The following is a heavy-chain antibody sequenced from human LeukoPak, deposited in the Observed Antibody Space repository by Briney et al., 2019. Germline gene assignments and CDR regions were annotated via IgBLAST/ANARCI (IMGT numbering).Heavy chain of an antibody. CDR3: ARVLQNYYHLDV. CDR1: GVSINSHY. D-gene: IGHD3-3*01. V-gene: IGHV4-59*11. Sequence: SETLSLTCTVSGVSINSHYWSWIRQPPGKGLEWIGFIYDSGSANYKSSLEGRVTMTLDTSKNQFSLKLNSVTAADTAVYYCARVLQNYYHLDVWGKGTTVTVSS. J-gene: IGHJ6*03. CDR2: IYDSGSA.